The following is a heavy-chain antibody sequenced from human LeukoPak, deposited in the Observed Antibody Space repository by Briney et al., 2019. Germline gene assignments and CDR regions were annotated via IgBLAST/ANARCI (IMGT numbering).Heavy chain of an antibody. CDR3: AKDKSYYGSGTKFDP. CDR1: GFTCSSYA. Sequence: GGSLRLSCAASGFTCSSYAMIWVPQAPGKGLEWVSAISGSGGSTYYADSVKGRFTISRDNSKNTLYLQMNSLRAEDTAVYYCAKDKSYYGSGTKFDPWGQGTLVTVSS. J-gene: IGHJ5*02. CDR2: ISGSGGST. D-gene: IGHD3-10*01. V-gene: IGHV3-23*01.